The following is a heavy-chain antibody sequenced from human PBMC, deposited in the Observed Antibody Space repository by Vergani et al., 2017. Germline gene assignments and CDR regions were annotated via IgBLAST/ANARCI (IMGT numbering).Heavy chain of an antibody. V-gene: IGHV3-30*02. CDR1: GFTLSNYD. CDR2: IQLDGSNQ. D-gene: IGHD3-16*01. J-gene: IGHJ4*02. CDR3: AIHFRGWGIDY. Sequence: QVQLVASGGGVVQRGGSLRLSCATSGFTLSNYDMQWIRQGPGKGLEFVAFIQLDGSNQYYADSVKGRFTLSRDFSKNTLYLQMNSLRTDDTATYYCAIHFRGWGIDYWGQGTQVIVSS.